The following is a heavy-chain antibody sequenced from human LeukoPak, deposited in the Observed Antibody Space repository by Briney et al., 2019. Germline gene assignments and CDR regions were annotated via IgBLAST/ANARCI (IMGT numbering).Heavy chain of an antibody. V-gene: IGHV1-2*02. CDR1: GYTFTGYY. J-gene: IGHJ4*02. CDR3: ARATYYYDSSGYYLLDY. CDR2: INPNSGGT. D-gene: IGHD3-22*01. Sequence: ASVKVSCKASGYTFTGYYMHWVRQAPGQGLEWMGWINPNSGGTNYAQKFQGRVTMTRDTSASTAYMELSSLRSEDMAVYYCARATYYYDSSGYYLLDYWGQGTLVTVSS.